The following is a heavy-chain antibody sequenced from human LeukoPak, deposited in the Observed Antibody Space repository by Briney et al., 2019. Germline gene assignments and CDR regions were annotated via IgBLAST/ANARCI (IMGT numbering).Heavy chain of an antibody. CDR3: AYNRNFALDN. V-gene: IGHV4/OR15-8*01. CDR2: IYHSGGA. Sequence: SETLSLTCAVSGASIDSHSWWSWVRQPPGKGLEWIGEIYHSGGANYKPSLKSRVTMSIDTSKNHFSLKLTSVTAADTAVYYCAYNRNFALDNWGQGTLVTVSS. D-gene: IGHD1-14*01. CDR1: GASIDSHSW. J-gene: IGHJ4*02.